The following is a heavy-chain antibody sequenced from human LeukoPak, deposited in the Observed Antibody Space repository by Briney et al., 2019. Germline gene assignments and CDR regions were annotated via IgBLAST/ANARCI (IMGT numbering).Heavy chain of an antibody. J-gene: IGHJ5*02. Sequence: GGSLRLSCAASGFTFSSYSMNWVRQAPGKGLEWVSSISSSSSYIYCADSVKGRFTISRDNAKNSLYLQMNSLRAEDTAVYYCARSRDYYDSSGYPAWGQGTLVTVSS. V-gene: IGHV3-21*01. CDR2: ISSSSSYI. D-gene: IGHD3-22*01. CDR3: ARSRDYYDSSGYPA. CDR1: GFTFSSYS.